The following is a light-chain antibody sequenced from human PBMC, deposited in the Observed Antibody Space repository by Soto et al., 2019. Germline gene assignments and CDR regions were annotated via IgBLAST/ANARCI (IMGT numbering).Light chain of an antibody. CDR3: QQYNNWPP. CDR1: QSVSSRY. V-gene: IGKV3-20*01. J-gene: IGKJ1*01. CDR2: GAS. Sequence: EIILKLSPGSVSLTQREIATVSCMASQSVSSRYVAWYQQKPGQAPRLLIYGASSRATVIPDRFSGSGSGTDFTLTISRLEPEDFAVYYCQQYNNWPPFGQGTKVDIK.